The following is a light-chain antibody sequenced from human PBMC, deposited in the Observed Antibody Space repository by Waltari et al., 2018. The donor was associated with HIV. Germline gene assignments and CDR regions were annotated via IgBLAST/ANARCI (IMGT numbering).Light chain of an antibody. CDR2: EVN. V-gene: IGLV2-8*01. J-gene: IGLJ3*02. CDR1: SSDVGGYDY. CDR3: AAWDDSLSGRV. Sequence: QSALTQPPSASGSPGQSVAISCAGTSSDVGGYDYVSWYQQHPGKAPKLLIYEVNKRPSGVPDRFSGSKSGTSASLAISGLRSEDEADYYCAAWDDSLSGRVFGGGTKLTVL.